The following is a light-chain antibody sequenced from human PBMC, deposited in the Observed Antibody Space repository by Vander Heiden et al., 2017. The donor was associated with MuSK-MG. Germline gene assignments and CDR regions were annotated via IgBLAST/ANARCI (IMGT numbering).Light chain of an antibody. CDR2: WAS. CDR1: QSVLYTSNNKNY. V-gene: IGKV4-1*01. CDR3: QQYYSPPFT. J-gene: IGKJ3*01. Sequence: DIVMTQSPASLGVSLGERATITCKSSQSVLYTSNNKNYLAWYQQKPGQPPKLLIYWASTRQSGVPERFSGSGSGTDFTLTINNLQAEDLAVYSCQQYYSPPFTFGPGTTVEIK.